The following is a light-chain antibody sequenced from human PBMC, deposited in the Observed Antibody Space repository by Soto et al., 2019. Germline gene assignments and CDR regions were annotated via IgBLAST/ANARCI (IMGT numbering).Light chain of an antibody. CDR1: SSDVGGYNY. Sequence: QSVLTQPRSVSGSPGQSVTISCTGTSSDVGGYNYVSWYQQHPGKAPKLMIYDVSKRPSAVPDRFSGSKAGNTPALTNSVXXXXXXADYYCCSYAGSYTHVFGTGTKL. CDR3: CSYAGSYTHV. J-gene: IGLJ1*01. CDR2: DVS. V-gene: IGLV2-11*01.